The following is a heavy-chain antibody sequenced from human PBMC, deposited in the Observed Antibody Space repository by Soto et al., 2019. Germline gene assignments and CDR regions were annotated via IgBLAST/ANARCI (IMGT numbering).Heavy chain of an antibody. J-gene: IGHJ1*01. V-gene: IGHV4-39*02. CDR1: GASLSSSSYY. CDR3: AGERSVQWVSSGRDFQH. CDR2: IYYSGST. D-gene: IGHD6-19*01. Sequence: QLQLQESGPGLVKPSETLSLTCTVSGASLSSSSYYWGWIRQPPGKGLEWIGSIYYSGSTYHNPSLKSRVTISADTSKNQLSVKLSSVTAADTAVYYCAGERSVQWVSSGRDFQHWGQGTLVIVSS.